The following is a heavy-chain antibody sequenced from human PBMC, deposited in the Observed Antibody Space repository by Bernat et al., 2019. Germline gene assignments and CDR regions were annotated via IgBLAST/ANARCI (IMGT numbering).Heavy chain of an antibody. CDR3: ARDLGHQLVRDAFDI. V-gene: IGHV3-30-3*01. CDR2: ISYDGSNK. J-gene: IGHJ3*02. CDR1: GFTFSSYA. Sequence: QVQLVESGGGVVQPGRSLRLSCAASGFTFSSYAMHWVRQAPGKGLEWVAVISYDGSNKYYADSVKGRFTISRDNSKNTLYLQMNSLRAEDTAVYYCARDLGHQLVRDAFDIWGQGTMVTVSS. D-gene: IGHD6-13*01.